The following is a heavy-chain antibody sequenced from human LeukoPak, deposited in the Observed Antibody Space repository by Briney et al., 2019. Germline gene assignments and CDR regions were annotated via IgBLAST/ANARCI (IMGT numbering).Heavy chain of an antibody. Sequence: GGSLRLSCAASGFTFSSNWMSWVRQAPGKGPEWVANIKQGGSEKYYVDSVKGRFTISRDNAKNSLYLQMNSLRAEDTAVYYCAGAPPRTTVTTNWFDPWGQGTLVTVSS. V-gene: IGHV3-7*01. D-gene: IGHD4-17*01. CDR2: IKQGGSEK. CDR3: AGAPPRTTVTTNWFDP. J-gene: IGHJ5*02. CDR1: GFTFSSNW.